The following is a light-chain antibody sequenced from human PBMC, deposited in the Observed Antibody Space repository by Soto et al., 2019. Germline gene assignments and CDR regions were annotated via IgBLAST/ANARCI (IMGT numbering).Light chain of an antibody. Sequence: DIQMTQSPSSLSASVGDRVTISCQASQDISNSLNWYRQKPGKAPKLLIYDASNLETGVPSRFSGSGSGTDFTFTISSLQPEDIATYYCQHCHSLPLTFGQGTRLEIK. CDR2: DAS. CDR1: QDISNS. V-gene: IGKV1-33*01. J-gene: IGKJ5*01. CDR3: QHCHSLPLT.